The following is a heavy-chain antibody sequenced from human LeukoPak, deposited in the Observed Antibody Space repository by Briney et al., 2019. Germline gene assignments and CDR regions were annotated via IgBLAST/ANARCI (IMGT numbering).Heavy chain of an antibody. D-gene: IGHD6-19*01. J-gene: IGHJ4*02. CDR1: GGSISSTSYH. V-gene: IGHV4-39*01. CDR2: VYYTGSA. Sequence: NTSETLSLTCTVSGGSISSTSYHWAWIRQPPGKGLEWIATVYYTGSAYYNPSLKSRVTISVDTSKSQFSLKLSSVTTADTAVYFCARQVVAVAGTGYFDYWGQGTLVTVSS. CDR3: ARQVVAVAGTGYFDY.